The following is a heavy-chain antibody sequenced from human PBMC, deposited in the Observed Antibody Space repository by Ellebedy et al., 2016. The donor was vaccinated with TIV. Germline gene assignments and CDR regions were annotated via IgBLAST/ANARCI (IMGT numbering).Heavy chain of an antibody. Sequence: MPSETLSLTCAVYGGSFSGFYWSWIRQPPGKGLEWIGEINHSGSTNYNPSLKSRVTISVDTSKNQFSLKLSSVTAADTAVYYCARGVMGYYLYGMDVWGQGTTVTVSS. D-gene: IGHD3-3*01. CDR1: GGSFSGFY. CDR2: INHSGST. V-gene: IGHV4-34*01. CDR3: ARGVMGYYLYGMDV. J-gene: IGHJ6*02.